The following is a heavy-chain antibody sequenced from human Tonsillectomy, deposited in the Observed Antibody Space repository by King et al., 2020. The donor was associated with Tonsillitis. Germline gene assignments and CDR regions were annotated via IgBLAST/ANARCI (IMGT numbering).Heavy chain of an antibody. CDR1: GGSISSYY. Sequence: VQLQESAPGLVKPSETLSLTCTVSGGSISSYYWSWIRQPAGKGLEWIGRIYTSGSTNYNPSLKSRVTMSVDTSKNQSSLKLSYVTAADTAVYYCARADYDYVWGSYRPDAFDIWGQGTMVTVSS. V-gene: IGHV4-4*07. D-gene: IGHD3-16*02. J-gene: IGHJ3*02. CDR3: ARADYDYVWGSYRPDAFDI. CDR2: IYTSGST.